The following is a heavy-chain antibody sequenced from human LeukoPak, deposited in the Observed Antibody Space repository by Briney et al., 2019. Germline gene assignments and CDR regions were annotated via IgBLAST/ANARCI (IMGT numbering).Heavy chain of an antibody. CDR1: GGTFSSYA. CDR3: ARAPYGSGSYGWFDP. D-gene: IGHD3-10*01. J-gene: IGHJ5*02. V-gene: IGHV1-69*06. CDR2: IIPIFGTA. Sequence: RASVKVSCKASGGTFSSYAISWVRQAPGQGLEWMGGIIPIFGTANYAQKFQGRVTITADKSTSTAYMELSSLRSEDTAVYYCARAPYGSGSYGWFDPWGQGTLVTVSS.